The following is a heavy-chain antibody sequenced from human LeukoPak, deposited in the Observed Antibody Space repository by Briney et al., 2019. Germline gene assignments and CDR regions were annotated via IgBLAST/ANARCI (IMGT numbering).Heavy chain of an antibody. CDR3: ARGWDIVVVPAAIQRGRYYYYGMDV. CDR1: GGSISSYY. D-gene: IGHD2-2*01. V-gene: IGHV4-4*07. CDR2: IYTSGST. Sequence: SETLSLTCTVSGGSISSYYWSWIRQPAGKGLEWIGRIYTSGSTNYNPSLKSRVTISVDTSKNQFSLKLSSVTAADTAVYYCARGWDIVVVPAAIQRGRYYYYGMDVWGQGTTVTVSS. J-gene: IGHJ6*02.